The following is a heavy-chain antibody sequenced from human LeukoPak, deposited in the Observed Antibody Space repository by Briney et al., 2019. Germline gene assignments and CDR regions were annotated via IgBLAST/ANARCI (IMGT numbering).Heavy chain of an antibody. D-gene: IGHD6-19*01. CDR2: ISSNGGGP. Sequence: GGSLRLSCSASGFTFSSYAMHWVRQAPGRGLEYVSAISSNGGGPYYADSVKGRFTISRDNSKNTLYLQMSSLRAEDTAVYYCVRQLAVPGPGYFDLWGRGTLVTVSS. J-gene: IGHJ2*01. CDR3: VRQLAVPGPGYFDL. CDR1: GFTFSSYA. V-gene: IGHV3-64D*06.